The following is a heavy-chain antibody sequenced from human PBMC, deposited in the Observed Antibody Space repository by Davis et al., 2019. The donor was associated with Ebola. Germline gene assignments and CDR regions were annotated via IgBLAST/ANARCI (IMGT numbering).Heavy chain of an antibody. D-gene: IGHD4-17*01. J-gene: IGHJ4*02. CDR2: ISLNSGST. CDR3: ARDDTVRHFDY. Sequence: ASVKVSCKASGFTLSGHYMHWVRQAPGQGPEWMGWISLNSGSTKYSQKFQGRVTMTRDTSISTVRMELSRLRSDDTAVYYCARDDTVRHFDYWGQGTPVTVSS. CDR1: GFTLSGHY. V-gene: IGHV1-2*02.